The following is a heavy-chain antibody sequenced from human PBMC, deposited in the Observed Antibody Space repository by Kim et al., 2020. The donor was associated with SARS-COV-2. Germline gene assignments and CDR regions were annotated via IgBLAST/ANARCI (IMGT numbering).Heavy chain of an antibody. V-gene: IGHV3-30*07. CDR3: ASLRYFDWLFANDFDY. J-gene: IGHJ4*02. D-gene: IGHD3-9*01. Sequence: SVKGRFTISRDNSKNTLYLQMNSLRAEDTAVYYCASLRYFDWLFANDFDYWGQGTLVTVSS.